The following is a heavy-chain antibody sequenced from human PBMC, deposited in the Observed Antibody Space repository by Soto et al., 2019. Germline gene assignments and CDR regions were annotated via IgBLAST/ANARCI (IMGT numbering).Heavy chain of an antibody. D-gene: IGHD1-26*01. CDR2: LDSGGST. Sequence: VGSLRLSCVASWFIVSSNYMSWVRQAPGKGLEWVSLLDSGGSTFYADSVKGRFTISRDNSKNTLYLQMSSLRAEDTAVYFCAKDGSARSFQHWGQGTLVTVSS. CDR1: WFIVSSNY. J-gene: IGHJ1*01. CDR3: AKDGSARSFQH. V-gene: IGHV3-53*01.